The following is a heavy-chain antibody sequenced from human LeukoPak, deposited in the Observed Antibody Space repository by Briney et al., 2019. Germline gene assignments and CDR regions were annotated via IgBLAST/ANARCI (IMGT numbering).Heavy chain of an antibody. CDR2: ISACNGNT. J-gene: IGHJ4*02. D-gene: IGHD6-13*01. CDR1: GHTFTSYG. Sequence: ASVKVSCKASGHTFTSYGISWVRQAPGQGLEWMGWISACNGNTNYAQKLQGRVTMTTDTSTSTAYMELRSLRSDDTAVYYCASKGTAAGTDYWGQGTLVTVSS. V-gene: IGHV1-18*01. CDR3: ASKGTAAGTDY.